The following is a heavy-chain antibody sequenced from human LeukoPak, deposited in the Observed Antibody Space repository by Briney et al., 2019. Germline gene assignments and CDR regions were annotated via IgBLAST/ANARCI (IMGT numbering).Heavy chain of an antibody. CDR2: IHRSGST. CDR1: PDSTTGNF. Sequence: SETLSLTCTVSPDSTTGNFRSWVRQPPGKGLEWIGEIHRSGSTNYNPSHQSRVTISIDRPKNQIALELSSVTAADTAVYYCAREIVGGFNPGAYWGQGTLVTVSS. CDR3: AREIVGGFNPGAY. J-gene: IGHJ4*02. V-gene: IGHV4-4*02. D-gene: IGHD1-14*01.